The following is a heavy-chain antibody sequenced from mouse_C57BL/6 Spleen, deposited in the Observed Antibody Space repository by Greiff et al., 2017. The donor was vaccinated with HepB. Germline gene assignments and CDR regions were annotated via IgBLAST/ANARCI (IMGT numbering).Heavy chain of an antibody. Sequence: EVKVVESEGGLVQPGSSMKLSCTASGFTFSDYYMAWVRQVPEKGLEWVANINYDGSSTYYLDSLKSRFIISRDNAKNILYLQMSSLKSEDTATYYCARELFPYWYFDVWGTGTTVTVSS. CDR3: ARELFPYWYFDV. CDR2: INYDGSST. J-gene: IGHJ1*03. V-gene: IGHV5-16*01. D-gene: IGHD1-1*02. CDR1: GFTFSDYY.